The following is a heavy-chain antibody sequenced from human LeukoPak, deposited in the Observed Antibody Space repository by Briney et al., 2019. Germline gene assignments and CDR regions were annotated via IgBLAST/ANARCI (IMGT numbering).Heavy chain of an antibody. CDR3: ARDSEAWQQLVPSFYYHYYMDV. CDR1: GYTFTSYG. D-gene: IGHD6-13*01. Sequence: GASVKVSCKASGYTFTSYGISWVRQAPGQGLEWMGWISAYNGNTNYAQRLQGRVTMTTDTSTSTAYMELRSLRSDDTAVYYCARDSEAWQQLVPSFYYHYYMDVWGKGTTVTVSS. CDR2: ISAYNGNT. V-gene: IGHV1-18*01. J-gene: IGHJ6*03.